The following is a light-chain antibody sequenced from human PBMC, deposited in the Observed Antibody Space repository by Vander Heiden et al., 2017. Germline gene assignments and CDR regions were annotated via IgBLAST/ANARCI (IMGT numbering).Light chain of an antibody. J-gene: IGKJ3*01. CDR1: QSLLHSNGYNY. Sequence: DIVMTQSPLSLPVTPGEPASISCRFSQSLLHSNGYNYLDWYLQKPGQSPQLLIYLGSNRASGVPERFSGSGSDTDFTLKISRVEAEDVGVYFCMQALHTPFTFGPGTKADIK. CDR2: LGS. V-gene: IGKV2-28*01. CDR3: MQALHTPFT.